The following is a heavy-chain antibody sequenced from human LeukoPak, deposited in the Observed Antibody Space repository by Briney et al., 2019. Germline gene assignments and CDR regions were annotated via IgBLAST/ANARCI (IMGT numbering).Heavy chain of an antibody. J-gene: IGHJ5*02. Sequence: PSQTLSLTCTVSGGSISSGDYYWSWIRQPPGKGLEWIAYIYYSGSTYYNPSLKSRVTISVDTSKNQFSLKLSSVTAADTAVYYCARKSGSYYFRWFDPWGQGTLVTVSS. D-gene: IGHD1-26*01. V-gene: IGHV4-30-4*01. CDR2: IYYSGST. CDR3: ARKSGSYYFRWFDP. CDR1: GGSISSGDYY.